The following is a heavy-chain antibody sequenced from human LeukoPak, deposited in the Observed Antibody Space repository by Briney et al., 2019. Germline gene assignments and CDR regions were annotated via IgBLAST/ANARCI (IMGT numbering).Heavy chain of an antibody. V-gene: IGHV5-51*01. CDR2: IYPGDSDT. CDR3: AVAATLEYFQH. CDR1: GSSFTSYW. J-gene: IGHJ1*01. Sequence: GASLQISCKGSGSSFTSYWIGWVRQMPGKGLEWMGIIYPGDSDTRYSPSFQGQVTISADKSISTAYLQWSSLKASDTAMYYCAVAATLEYFQHWGQGTLVTVSS. D-gene: IGHD2-15*01.